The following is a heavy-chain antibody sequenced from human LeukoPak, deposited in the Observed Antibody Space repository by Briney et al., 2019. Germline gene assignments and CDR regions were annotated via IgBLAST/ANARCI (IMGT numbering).Heavy chain of an antibody. V-gene: IGHV4-34*01. D-gene: IGHD2-15*01. CDR1: GGSFSGYY. CDR3: ARERREQLLPPYTRSLTYFDY. Sequence: SETLSLTCAVYGGSFSGYYWSWIRQPPGKGLEWIGEINHSGSTNYNPSLKSRVTISVDTSKNQFSLKLSSVTAADTAVYYCARERREQLLPPYTRSLTYFDYWGQGTLVTVSS. J-gene: IGHJ4*02. CDR2: INHSGST.